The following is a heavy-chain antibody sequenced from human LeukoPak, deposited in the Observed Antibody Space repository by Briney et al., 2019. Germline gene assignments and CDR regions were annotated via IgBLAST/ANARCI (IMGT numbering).Heavy chain of an antibody. J-gene: IGHJ4*02. V-gene: IGHV4-4*07. D-gene: IGHD1-7*01. CDR1: GGSISSYY. Sequence: SETLSLTCTVSGGSISSYYWSWIRQPAGKGLEWIGRIYASGNTNYNPSLKSRVTMSVDTSKNLFALKLSSVTAADTAMYYCARRMAGNYYFDYWGQGTLVTVSS. CDR2: IYASGNT. CDR3: ARRMAGNYYFDY.